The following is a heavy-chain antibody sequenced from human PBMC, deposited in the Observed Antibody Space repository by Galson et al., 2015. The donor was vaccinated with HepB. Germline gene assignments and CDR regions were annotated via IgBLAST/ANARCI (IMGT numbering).Heavy chain of an antibody. Sequence: SVKVSCKASGYTFTSSYMHWVRQAPGQGLEWMGIINPSGGSTSYAQKFQGRVTMTRDTSTSTVYMELSSLRSEDTAVYYCAREIPYGSGSQNWFDPWGQGTLVTVSS. J-gene: IGHJ5*02. CDR3: AREIPYGSGSQNWFDP. V-gene: IGHV1-46*01. D-gene: IGHD3-10*01. CDR1: GYTFTSSY. CDR2: INPSGGST.